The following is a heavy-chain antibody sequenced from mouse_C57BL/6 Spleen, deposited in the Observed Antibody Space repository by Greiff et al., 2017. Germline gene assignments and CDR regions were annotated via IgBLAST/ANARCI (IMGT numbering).Heavy chain of an antibody. V-gene: IGHV5-16*01. J-gene: IGHJ4*01. D-gene: IGHD1-1*01. CDR3: ARLVVATDYYAMDY. CDR1: GFTFSDYY. Sequence: EVQRVESEGGLVQPGSSMKLSCTASGFTFSDYYMAWVRQVPEKGLEWVANINYDGSSTYYLDSLKSRFIISRDNAKNILYLQMSSLKSEDTATYYCARLVVATDYYAMDYWGQGTSVTVSS. CDR2: INYDGSST.